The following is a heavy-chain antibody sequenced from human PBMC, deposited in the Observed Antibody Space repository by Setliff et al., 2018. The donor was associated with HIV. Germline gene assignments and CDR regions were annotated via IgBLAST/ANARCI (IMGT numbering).Heavy chain of an antibody. CDR2: MYYDGVTT. V-gene: IGHV3-30*12. CDR1: GFNVEKSG. J-gene: IGHJ4*02. CDR3: ARGRVLEWLLNH. Sequence: LRLSCEASGFNVEKSGMHWIRQAPGKGLEWVSVMYYDGVTTYYADSVKGRFTISRDGSKNMIFLQMNSLRVDDTAVYYCARGRVLEWLLNHWGQGTRVTVSS. D-gene: IGHD3-3*01.